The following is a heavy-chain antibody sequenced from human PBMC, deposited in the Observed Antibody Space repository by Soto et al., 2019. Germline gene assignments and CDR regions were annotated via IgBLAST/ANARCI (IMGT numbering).Heavy chain of an antibody. V-gene: IGHV3-21*01. Sequence: GSLRLSCAASGFTFSSYSMNWVRQAPGKGLEWVSSISSSSSYIYYAGSVKGRFTISRDNTKNSLYLQMNSLRAEDTAVYYCARVGLLWFGESNQDYYYYGMDVWGQGTTVTVSS. CDR3: ARVGLLWFGESNQDYYYYGMDV. CDR2: ISSSSSYI. D-gene: IGHD3-10*01. J-gene: IGHJ6*02. CDR1: GFTFSSYS.